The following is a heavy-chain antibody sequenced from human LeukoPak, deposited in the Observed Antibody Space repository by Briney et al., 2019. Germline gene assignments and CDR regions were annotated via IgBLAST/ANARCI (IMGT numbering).Heavy chain of an antibody. D-gene: IGHD3-10*01. CDR1: GGSVSSYY. J-gene: IGHJ4*02. CDR2: IYYSGST. V-gene: IGHV4-59*02. CDR3: ARVTMVRGVPDY. Sequence: PSETLSLTCTVSGGSVSSYYWRWIRQPPGKGLEWIGYIYYSGSTNYNPSLKSRVTISLDTSKNQFSLKLSSVTAADTAVYYCARVTMVRGVPDYWGQGTLVTVSS.